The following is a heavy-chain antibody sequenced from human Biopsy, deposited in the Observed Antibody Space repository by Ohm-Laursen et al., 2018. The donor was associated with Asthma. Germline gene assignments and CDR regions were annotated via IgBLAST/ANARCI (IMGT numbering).Heavy chain of an antibody. Sequence: PGTLSLTCAVSGDSISSNSWWTWVCQSPGRGLEWIGEIYYSGSTNYHPSLKGRVTISVAKSKNQFSLRLTSVTAADTAVYYCARAIGTGDWYFDVWGRGTLVTVSS. CDR3: ARAIGTGDWYFDV. D-gene: IGHD1-1*01. CDR2: IYYSGST. CDR1: GDSISSNSW. V-gene: IGHV4-4*03. J-gene: IGHJ2*01.